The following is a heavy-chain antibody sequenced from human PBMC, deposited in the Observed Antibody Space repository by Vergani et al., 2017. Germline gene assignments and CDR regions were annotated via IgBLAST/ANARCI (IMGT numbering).Heavy chain of an antibody. CDR2: IYPADSDT. CDR1: EYSFGNYW. Sequence: VELVQSGPEMSKPGESLKISCKGSEYSFGNYWIGWVRQMPGKGLEWMGIIYPADSDTRYSPSFQGQVTISADKSNSTAFLQWDSLKASDTALYYCARHTTYTDSWGQGTLVTVSS. V-gene: IGHV5-51*01. CDR3: ARHTTYTDS. D-gene: IGHD1-1*01. J-gene: IGHJ4*02.